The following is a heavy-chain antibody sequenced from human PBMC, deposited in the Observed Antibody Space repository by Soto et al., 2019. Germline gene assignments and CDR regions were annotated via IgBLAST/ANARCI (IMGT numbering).Heavy chain of an antibody. CDR3: AYSSGWPLNFDY. J-gene: IGHJ4*02. Sequence: GASVKVSCKASGGTFSSYAISWVRQAPGQGLEWMGGIIPIFGTANYAQKFQGRVTITADESTSTAYMELSSLRSEDTAVYYCAYSSGWPLNFDYWGQGTLVTVSS. CDR2: IIPIFGTA. CDR1: GGTFSSYA. D-gene: IGHD6-19*01. V-gene: IGHV1-69*13.